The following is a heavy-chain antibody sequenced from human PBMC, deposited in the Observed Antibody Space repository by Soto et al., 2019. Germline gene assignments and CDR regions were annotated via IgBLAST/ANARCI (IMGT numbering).Heavy chain of an antibody. D-gene: IGHD3-10*01. CDR2: IDPRSGGT. J-gene: IGHJ4*02. V-gene: IGHV1-2*02. CDR1: GYPFTTYY. Sequence: HVQLVQSGTEVKKPGASVRVSCMVSGYPFTTYYIHWVRQAPGQGLEWMGWIDPRSGGTVYEQKFQGRVPMTTDTSISTVYMDLSGLTSDDTALYYCATDDYGIFTYWGQGSLVTVSS. CDR3: ATDDYGIFTY.